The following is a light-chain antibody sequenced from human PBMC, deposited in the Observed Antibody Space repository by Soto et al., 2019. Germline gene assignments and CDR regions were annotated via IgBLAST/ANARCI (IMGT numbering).Light chain of an antibody. J-gene: IGKJ2*01. Sequence: DIQMTQSPSSLSASVGERVSISCRASQSITNYLNWDQQKPGKAPKLLIYAASSLQSGVPSTFSGSGPGTEFTLTISSLQPENFGKYYCQQSWSSPYTFSPGTRLQIK. CDR1: QSITNY. V-gene: IGKV1-39*01. CDR3: QQSWSSPYT. CDR2: AAS.